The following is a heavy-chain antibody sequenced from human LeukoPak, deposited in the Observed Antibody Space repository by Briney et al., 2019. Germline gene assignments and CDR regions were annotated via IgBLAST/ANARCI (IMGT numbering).Heavy chain of an antibody. Sequence: GGSLRLSCAASGFTFSSYAMSWVRQAPGKGLEWVSAISGSGGSTYYADSVKGRFTISRDNSKNTLYLQMNSLRAEDTAVHYCAKAVNRYGDFDYWGQGTLVTVSS. CDR2: ISGSGGST. CDR1: GFTFSSYA. V-gene: IGHV3-23*01. D-gene: IGHD4-17*01. J-gene: IGHJ4*02. CDR3: AKAVNRYGDFDY.